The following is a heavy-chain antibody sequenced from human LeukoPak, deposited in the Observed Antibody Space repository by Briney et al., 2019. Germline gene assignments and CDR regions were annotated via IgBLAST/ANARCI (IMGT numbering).Heavy chain of an antibody. V-gene: IGHV1-69*06. CDR2: IIPIFGTA. CDR1: GGTFSSYA. J-gene: IGHJ5*02. CDR3: ARDLPSGEIAAVGENWFDP. D-gene: IGHD6-13*01. Sequence: SVKVSCKASGGTFSSYAISWVRQAPGQGLEWMGGIIPIFGTANYAQKFQGRVTITADKSTSTAYMELSSLRSEDTAVYYCARDLPSGEIAAVGENWFDPWGQGTLVTVSS.